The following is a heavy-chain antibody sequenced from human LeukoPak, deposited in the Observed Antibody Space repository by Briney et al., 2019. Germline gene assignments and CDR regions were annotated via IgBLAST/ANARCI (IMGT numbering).Heavy chain of an antibody. Sequence: ASVKVSCKASGYTFTSYGISWVRQAPGQGLEWMGWISAYNGNTNYAQKLQGRVTMTTDTSTSTAYMELRSLRSDGTAVYYCARIPVAVAGTDWFDPWGQGTLVTVSS. D-gene: IGHD6-19*01. CDR2: ISAYNGNT. V-gene: IGHV1-18*01. J-gene: IGHJ5*02. CDR1: GYTFTSYG. CDR3: ARIPVAVAGTDWFDP.